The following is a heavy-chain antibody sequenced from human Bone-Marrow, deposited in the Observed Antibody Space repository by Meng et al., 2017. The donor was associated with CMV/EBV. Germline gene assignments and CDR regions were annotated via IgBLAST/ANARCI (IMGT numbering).Heavy chain of an antibody. CDR3: ARYTTSGSYYDY. CDR2: IYHSGSA. CDR1: GGSISSSNW. V-gene: IGHV4-4*02. D-gene: IGHD1-26*01. Sequence: AVSGGSISSSNWWSWVRQPPGKGLEWIGEIYHSGSADYNPSLKSRVTISVDKSKNQFSLRLSSVTAADTAVYYCARYTTSGSYYDYWGQGTLVTVSS. J-gene: IGHJ4*02.